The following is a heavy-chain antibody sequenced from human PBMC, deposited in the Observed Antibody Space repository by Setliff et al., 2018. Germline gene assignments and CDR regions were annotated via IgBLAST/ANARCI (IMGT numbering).Heavy chain of an antibody. Sequence: GGSLRLSCAASGFTFSTYAMHWVRQAPGKGLEWVAVISYDGSNKYQADSVKGRFTISRDNSKNTLYLQMNSLRAEDTAFYYCAKNGVPRSGDYVYFDYWGQGTLVTVPQ. J-gene: IGHJ4*02. D-gene: IGHD4-17*01. CDR1: GFTFSTYA. V-gene: IGHV3-30-3*02. CDR3: AKNGVPRSGDYVYFDY. CDR2: ISYDGSNK.